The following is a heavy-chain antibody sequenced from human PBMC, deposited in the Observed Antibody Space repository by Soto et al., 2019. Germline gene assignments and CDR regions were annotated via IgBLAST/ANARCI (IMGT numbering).Heavy chain of an antibody. D-gene: IGHD3-10*01. J-gene: IGHJ6*02. CDR1: GYDFTNYF. V-gene: IGHV1-46*01. Sequence: QVQLVQSGAEVKKPGASVKVSCKALGYDFTNYFIHWVRQAPGQGLEWMGRINPSGGSTRYAQNFQGRVTMTSDTSTSTVQMELSSLRSDDTAVFYCARGSGSFVYGMDVWGQGTTVTVSS. CDR2: INPSGGST. CDR3: ARGSGSFVYGMDV.